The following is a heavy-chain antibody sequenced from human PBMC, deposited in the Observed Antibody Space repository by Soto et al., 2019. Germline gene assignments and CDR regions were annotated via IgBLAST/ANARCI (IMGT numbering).Heavy chain of an antibody. CDR3: ARATHIVVVTAIPFDY. V-gene: IGHV4-34*01. CDR2: INHSGST. D-gene: IGHD2-21*02. Sequence: SETLSLTCAVYGGSFSGYYWSWIRQPPGKGLEWIGEINHSGSTNYNPSLKSRVTISVDTSKNQFSLKLSSVTAADTAVYYCARATHIVVVTAIPFDYWGQGTLVTVSS. CDR1: GGSFSGYY. J-gene: IGHJ4*02.